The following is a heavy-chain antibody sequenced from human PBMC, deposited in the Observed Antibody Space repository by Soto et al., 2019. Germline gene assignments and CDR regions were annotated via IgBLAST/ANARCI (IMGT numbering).Heavy chain of an antibody. CDR1: GYTFTAYG. CDR2: ISTHNGNT. Sequence: QVQFVQSGAEMKKPGASVKVSCKASGYTFTAYGITWVRQAPGQGLECMGWISTHNGNTNYAQKFQGRVTMTTDTSTSTAYMELRAPISDDTAVYYCARGVAVADVYYFDYWGQGTLVTVSS. V-gene: IGHV1-18*04. J-gene: IGHJ4*02. D-gene: IGHD6-19*01. CDR3: ARGVAVADVYYFDY.